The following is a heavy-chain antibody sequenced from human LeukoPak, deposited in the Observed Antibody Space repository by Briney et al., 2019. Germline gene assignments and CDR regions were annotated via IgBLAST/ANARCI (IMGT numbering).Heavy chain of an antibody. D-gene: IGHD6-19*01. CDR2: VKQDGSEK. Sequence: GGSLRLSCAASGFTFSNNWMSCVRQAPGKGLEWGANVKQDGSEKYYADSVKGRFTISRDNAKNSLYMQMNSLRAEDTAVYYCARELAVTGPFDYWGQGTLVTVSS. CDR1: GFTFSNNW. V-gene: IGHV3-7*01. CDR3: ARELAVTGPFDY. J-gene: IGHJ4*02.